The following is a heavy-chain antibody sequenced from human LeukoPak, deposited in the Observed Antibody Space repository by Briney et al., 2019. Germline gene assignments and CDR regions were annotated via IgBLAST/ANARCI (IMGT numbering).Heavy chain of an antibody. J-gene: IGHJ4*02. CDR2: TYYRSKWYN. D-gene: IGHD6-6*01. CDR3: ARTTLSEQLVGY. V-gene: IGHV6-1*01. Sequence: SQTLSLTCAISGDSVSSNSAAWTWIRQSPSRGLEWLGRTYYRSKWYNDYAVSVKSRITINPDTSKNQFSLQLNSATPEDTAVYYCARTTLSEQLVGYWGQGTLVTVSS. CDR1: GDSVSSNSAA.